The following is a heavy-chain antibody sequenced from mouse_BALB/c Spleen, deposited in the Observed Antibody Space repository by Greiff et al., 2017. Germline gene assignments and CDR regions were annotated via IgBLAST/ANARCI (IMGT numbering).Heavy chain of an antibody. D-gene: IGHD2-3*01. Sequence: VKLKESGPGLVAPSQSLSITCTVSGFSLTGYGVNWVRQPPGKGLEWLGMIWGDGSTDYNSALKSRLSISKDNSKSQVFLKMNSLQTDDTARYYFARASALYDGYYRYAMDYWGQGTSVTVSS. CDR3: ARASALYDGYYRYAMDY. CDR2: IWGDGST. CDR1: GFSLTGYG. V-gene: IGHV2-6-7*01. J-gene: IGHJ4*01.